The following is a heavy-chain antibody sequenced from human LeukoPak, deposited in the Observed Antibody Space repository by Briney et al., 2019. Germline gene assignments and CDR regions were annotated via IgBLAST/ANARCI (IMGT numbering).Heavy chain of an antibody. CDR2: INGGDNGDNT. V-gene: IGHV3-23*01. CDR3: ARDGIQLPDTLDY. D-gene: IGHD1-1*01. Sequence: GGSLRLSCAASGFTFNNYAMTWVRQAPGKGLQWVSTINGGDNGDNTYYADSVKGRFTVSRDNSKNTVYLQMNSLRVEDTAAYYCARDGIQLPDTLDYWGLGTLVTVSS. CDR1: GFTFNNYA. J-gene: IGHJ4*02.